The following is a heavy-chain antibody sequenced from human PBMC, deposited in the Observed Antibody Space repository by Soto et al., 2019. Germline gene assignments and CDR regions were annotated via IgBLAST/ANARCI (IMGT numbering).Heavy chain of an antibody. D-gene: IGHD2-15*01. CDR1: GFTFSSYS. V-gene: IGHV3-21*01. CDR2: ISSSSSYI. J-gene: IGHJ6*02. CDR3: ARVDCSGGRCYDPYYYYGMDV. Sequence: PGGSLRLSCAASGFTFSSYSMNWVRQAPGKGLEWVSSISSSSSYIYYADSVKGRFTISRDNAKNSLYLQMNSLRAEDTAVYYCARVDCSGGRCYDPYYYYGMDVWGQGTTVTVSS.